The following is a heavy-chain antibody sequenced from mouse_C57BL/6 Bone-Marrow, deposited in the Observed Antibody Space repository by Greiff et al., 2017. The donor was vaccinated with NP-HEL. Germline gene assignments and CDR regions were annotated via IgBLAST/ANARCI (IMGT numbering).Heavy chain of an antibody. D-gene: IGHD1-1*01. CDR1: GFNIKDDY. CDR3: TTLGGSSLFAY. V-gene: IGHV14-4*01. J-gene: IGHJ3*01. CDR2: FDPENGDT. Sequence: EVQLQQSGAELVRPGASVKLSCTASGFNIKDDYMHWVKQRPEQGLEWIGRFDPENGDTEYASKFQGKATITADTSSNAAYLQLSSLTSEDTAVYYCTTLGGSSLFAYWGQGTLVTVSA.